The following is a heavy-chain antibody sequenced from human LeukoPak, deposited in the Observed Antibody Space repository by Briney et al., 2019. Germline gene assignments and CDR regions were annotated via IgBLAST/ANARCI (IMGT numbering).Heavy chain of an antibody. CDR1: GGSINSYY. V-gene: IGHV4-59*01. CDR3: ARVVSHGYLDY. D-gene: IGHD5-24*01. Sequence: SETLSLTCTVSGGSINSYYWSWIRQPPGKGLEWIGFIYYSGSTKYNPSLQSRVTISVDTSKNQLSLKVTSVTAADTAMYYCARVVSHGYLDYWGQGTLVTVSS. J-gene: IGHJ4*02. CDR2: IYYSGST.